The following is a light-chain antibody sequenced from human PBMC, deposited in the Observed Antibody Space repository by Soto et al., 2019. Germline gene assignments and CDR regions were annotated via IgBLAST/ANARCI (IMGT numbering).Light chain of an antibody. CDR2: GAS. CDR1: QSVSSN. J-gene: IGKJ1*01. CDR3: QQYNNWPPWT. V-gene: IGKV3-15*01. Sequence: EIVMTQSPATLSVCPGERATLSCRASQSVSSNLAWYQQKPGQAPRLLIYGASTRATGIPARFSGSGSGTEFTLTISSLQSEDFAVYYCQQYNNWPPWTFGQWTKVEIK.